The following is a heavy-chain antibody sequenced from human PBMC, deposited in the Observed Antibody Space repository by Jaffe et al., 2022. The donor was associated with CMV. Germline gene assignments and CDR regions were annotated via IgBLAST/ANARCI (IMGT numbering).Heavy chain of an antibody. D-gene: IGHD6-13*01. CDR1: GYTFTAYY. CDR3: ARDSPPSSSSWYIGPYYFYYGMDV. CDR2: INPNSGDT. V-gene: IGHV1-2*02. J-gene: IGHJ6*02. Sequence: QVQLVQSGAEVKKPGASVKVSCKASGYTFTAYYIHWVRQAPGQGLEWMGWINPNSGDTYYAQKFQGRVTMTRDTSINTAYMELSRLRSDDTAVYYCARDSPPSSSSWYIGPYYFYYGMDVWGQGTTVTVSS.